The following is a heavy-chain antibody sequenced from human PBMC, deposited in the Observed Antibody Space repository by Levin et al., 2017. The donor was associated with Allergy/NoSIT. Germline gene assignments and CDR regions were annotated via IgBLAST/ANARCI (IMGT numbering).Heavy chain of an antibody. CDR1: GYTFTSYD. Sequence: ASVKVSCKASGYTFTSYDINWVRQATGQGLEWMGWMNPNSGNTGYAQKFQGRVTMTRNTSISTAYMELSSLRSEDTAVYYCARSGLTYYYDSSGYQDYYYYGMDVWGQGTTVTVSS. CDR3: ARSGLTYYYDSSGYQDYYYYGMDV. V-gene: IGHV1-8*01. D-gene: IGHD3-22*01. J-gene: IGHJ6*02. CDR2: MNPNSGNT.